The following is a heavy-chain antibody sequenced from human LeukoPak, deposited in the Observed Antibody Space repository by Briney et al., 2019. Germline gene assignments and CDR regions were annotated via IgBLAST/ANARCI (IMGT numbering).Heavy chain of an antibody. D-gene: IGHD3-22*01. Sequence: GGSLRLSCAASGFTFSSYAMHWVRQAPGKGLEWVAVISYDGSNKYCADSVKGRFTISRDNSKNTLYLQMNSLRAEDTAVYYCAKNSDISVYYSEGFDYWGQGTLATVSS. V-gene: IGHV3-30-3*01. CDR3: AKNSDISVYYSEGFDY. CDR1: GFTFSSYA. J-gene: IGHJ4*02. CDR2: ISYDGSNK.